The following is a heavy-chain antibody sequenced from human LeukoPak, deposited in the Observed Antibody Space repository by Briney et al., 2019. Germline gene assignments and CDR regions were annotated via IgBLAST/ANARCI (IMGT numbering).Heavy chain of an antibody. Sequence: ASVKVSCKASGYTFTGYHMHWVRQAPGQGLEWMGWINPKSGGVNYARNLQGRLTMTRNTSITTAYMKLSRLRSDDTAVYYCATRSRYGSSWPNWGQGTLVTVSS. CDR1: GYTFTGYH. V-gene: IGHV1-2*02. CDR2: INPKSGGV. CDR3: ATRSRYGSSWPN. J-gene: IGHJ4*02. D-gene: IGHD6-13*01.